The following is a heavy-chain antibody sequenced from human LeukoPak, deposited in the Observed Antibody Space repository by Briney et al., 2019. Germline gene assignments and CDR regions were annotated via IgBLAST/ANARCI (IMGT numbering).Heavy chain of an antibody. V-gene: IGHV4-59*12. Sequence: SETLSLTCTVSGGSISSYYWSWIRQPPGKGLEWIGYIYYSGSTNYNPSLKSRVTISVDKSKNQFSLKLSSVTAADTAVYYCARGSFGVVTESSDAFDIWGQGTMVTVSS. CDR1: GGSISSYY. D-gene: IGHD3-3*02. CDR2: IYYSGST. CDR3: ARGSFGVVTESSDAFDI. J-gene: IGHJ3*02.